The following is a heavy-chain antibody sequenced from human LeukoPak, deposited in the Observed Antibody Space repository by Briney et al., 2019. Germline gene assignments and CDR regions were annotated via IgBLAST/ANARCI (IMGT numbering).Heavy chain of an antibody. CDR1: GFTFSSYG. Sequence: PGGSLRLSCAASGFTFSSYGMHWVRQAPGKGLEWVAVISYDGSNKYYADSVKGRFTISRDNSKNTLYLQMNSLRAEDTAVYYCAKTIQINYYGSGSYYPHYYYYYGMDVWGQGTTVTVSS. CDR3: AKTIQINYYGSGSYYPHYYYYYGMDV. J-gene: IGHJ6*02. CDR2: ISYDGSNK. D-gene: IGHD3-10*01. V-gene: IGHV3-30*18.